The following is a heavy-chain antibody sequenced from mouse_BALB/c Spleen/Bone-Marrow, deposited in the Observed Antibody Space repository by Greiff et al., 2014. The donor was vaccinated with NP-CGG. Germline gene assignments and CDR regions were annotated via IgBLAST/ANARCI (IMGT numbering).Heavy chain of an antibody. CDR2: LYRNGGRT. Sequence: VQLKESGGGLVQPGGSLKLSCAASGFTFSSYGLSWVCPTPDKRLEFVATLYRNGGRTYYPDSVKGRFTISRDNAKNTLYLQMSSLKSEDTAMYYCARDWGTYDGYYWYFDVWGAGTTVTVSA. CDR1: GFTFSSYG. V-gene: IGHV5-6-3*01. D-gene: IGHD2-3*01. CDR3: ARDWGTYDGYYWYFDV. J-gene: IGHJ1*01.